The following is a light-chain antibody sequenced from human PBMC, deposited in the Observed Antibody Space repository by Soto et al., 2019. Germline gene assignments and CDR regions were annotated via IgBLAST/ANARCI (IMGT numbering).Light chain of an antibody. J-gene: IGKJ1*01. CDR1: QTIDNT. Sequence: EMAMTQSPATLSLSPGERATISCRASQTIDNTLAWYQRKPGQAPRLLIYDASTRATGVPARFSGSGSGTEFTLTINSLQPDDFATYYCQQYHIYSGTFGQGTKVDIK. V-gene: IGKV3-15*01. CDR2: DAS. CDR3: QQYHIYSGT.